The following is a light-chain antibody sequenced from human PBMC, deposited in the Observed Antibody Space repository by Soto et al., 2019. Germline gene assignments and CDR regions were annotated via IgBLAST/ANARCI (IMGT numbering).Light chain of an antibody. J-gene: IGKJ1*01. CDR2: DAS. Sequence: DIQLTQSPSTLSASVGDSVIITCRASQSIRTWLAWYQQRPGTAPKLLIYDASSLESGVSSRFSGSGSGTEITLTITNLQPDDFATYYCQQYQNYSPWTFGQGTKVDIK. V-gene: IGKV1-5*01. CDR1: QSIRTW. CDR3: QQYQNYSPWT.